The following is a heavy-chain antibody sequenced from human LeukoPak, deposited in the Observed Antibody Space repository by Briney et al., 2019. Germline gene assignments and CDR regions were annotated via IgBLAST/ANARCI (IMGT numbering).Heavy chain of an antibody. CDR3: ARGDRSGSYSPFDY. Sequence: GGSLRLSCAASGFTVSSNYISWVRQAPGKGLEWVSVIYSGDSTYYADSVKGRFSISRDNSKNTLYLQMNSLRAEDTAVYYCARGDRSGSYSPFDYWGQGTLVTVSS. CDR2: IYSGDST. J-gene: IGHJ4*02. CDR1: GFTVSSNY. D-gene: IGHD3-10*01. V-gene: IGHV3-66*01.